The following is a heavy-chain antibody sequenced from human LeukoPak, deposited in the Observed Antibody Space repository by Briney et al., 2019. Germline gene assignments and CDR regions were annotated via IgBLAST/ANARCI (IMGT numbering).Heavy chain of an antibody. CDR2: ISSSSSYI. V-gene: IGHV3-21*01. J-gene: IGHJ6*02. D-gene: IGHD2-2*01. Sequence: PGGSLRLSCAASGFTFSSYSMNWVRQAPGKGLEWVSSISSSSSYIYYADSVKGRFTISRDNAKNSLYLQMNSLRAEDTAVYYCARQGGYCSSASCYTYGMDVWGQGTTVTVSS. CDR3: ARQGGYCSSASCYTYGMDV. CDR1: GFTFSSYS.